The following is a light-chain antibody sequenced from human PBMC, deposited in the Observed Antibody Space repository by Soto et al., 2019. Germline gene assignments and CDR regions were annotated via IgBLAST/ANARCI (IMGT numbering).Light chain of an antibody. V-gene: IGKV3-20*01. CDR2: GAS. CDR1: QSVSSDF. CDR3: QQYGTSPT. Sequence: EIVLTQSPGTLSLSPGERATLSCRASQSVSSDFLAWYQHKPGQAPRLLIYGASSRATAIPDRFSGSGSGTDFTVTISTLEPEDFAVYYCQQYGTSPTFGQGTKLEIK. J-gene: IGKJ2*01.